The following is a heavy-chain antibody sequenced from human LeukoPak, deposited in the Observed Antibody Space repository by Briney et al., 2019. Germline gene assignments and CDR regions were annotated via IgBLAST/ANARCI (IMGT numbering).Heavy chain of an antibody. CDR1: GCTFNKYA. CDR2: ISGSGGST. CDR3: AKDLRGYDRPSDY. J-gene: IGHJ4*02. Sequence: GGSLRLSCAASGCTFNKYAMNWVRQAPGKGLEWVSGISGSGGSTDYADSVKGRFTISRDNSKNTLYLQMNSLRAEDAAVDYCAKDLRGYDRPSDYWGQGTLVTASS. V-gene: IGHV3-23*01. D-gene: IGHD5-12*01.